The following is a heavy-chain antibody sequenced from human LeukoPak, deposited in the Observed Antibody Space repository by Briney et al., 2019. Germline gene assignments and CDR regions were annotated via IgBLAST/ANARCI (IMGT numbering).Heavy chain of an antibody. D-gene: IGHD4-17*01. CDR2: ISFDGKIS. Sequence: GGSLRLSCAASGFIFNRYGMHWVRQAPGKGLEWVAVISFDGKISYYADSVKGRFTISRDNSKNTLDLQMNSLRAEDTAVYYCARDANTVTGAFDIWGQGTMVTVSS. CDR1: GFIFNRYG. CDR3: ARDANTVTGAFDI. V-gene: IGHV3-30*03. J-gene: IGHJ3*02.